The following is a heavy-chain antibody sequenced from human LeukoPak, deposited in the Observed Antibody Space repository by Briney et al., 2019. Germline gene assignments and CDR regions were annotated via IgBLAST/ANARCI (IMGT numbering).Heavy chain of an antibody. J-gene: IGHJ4*02. CDR1: GFTFSNYA. D-gene: IGHD6-13*01. Sequence: GGSLRLSSTASGFTFSNYAIHWVRQAPGKGLEWVAVISYDGSNKYYADSVKGRFTISRDNSKNTLYLQMNSLRAEDTVVYYCARSSSNWGQGTLVTVSS. CDR3: ARSSSN. V-gene: IGHV3-30*01. CDR2: ISYDGSNK.